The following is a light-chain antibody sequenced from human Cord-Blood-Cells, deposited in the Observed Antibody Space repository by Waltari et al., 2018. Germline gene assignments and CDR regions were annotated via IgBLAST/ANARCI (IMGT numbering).Light chain of an antibody. CDR3: QQYYSTPYT. CDR2: WTS. J-gene: IGKJ2*01. CDR1: QSVLYSSNNKNY. V-gene: IGKV4-1*01. Sequence: DIVMTQSPDSLAVYLGERATINCKSSQSVLYSSNNKNYLAWYQQKPGQPPKLLIYWTSTRESGVPDRFSGSGSGTDFTLTISSLQAEDVAGYYCQQYYSTPYTFGQGTKLEIK.